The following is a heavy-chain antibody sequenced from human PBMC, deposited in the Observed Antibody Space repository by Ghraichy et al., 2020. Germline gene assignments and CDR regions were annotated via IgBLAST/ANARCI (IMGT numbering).Heavy chain of an antibody. J-gene: IGHJ3*02. CDR1: GDSITSAGFF. CDR3: ARDVVVTASPDAFDI. Sequence: SETLSLTCSVSGDSITSAGFFWTWIRQHPGQGLEWVGSISYSGTTYYSPSFQSRVSISLDRSKNQFALQLSSLTAADTAVYYCARDVVVTASPDAFDIWGQGTRITVSS. V-gene: IGHV4-31*03. CDR2: ISYSGTT. D-gene: IGHD2-21*02.